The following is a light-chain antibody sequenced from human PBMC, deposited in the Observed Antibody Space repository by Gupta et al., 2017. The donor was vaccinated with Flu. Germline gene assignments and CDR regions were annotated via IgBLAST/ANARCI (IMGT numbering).Light chain of an antibody. V-gene: IGLV1-44*01. Sequence: QSVLTQPPSASVTTGQRVTISCSGSSSNIGSNTVNWYQQLPGTAPKLLIYSNNQRPSGVPDRFSGSKSGTSASLAISGLQSEDEADYYCAAWDDSLNGRVFGGGTKLTVL. CDR1: SSNIGSNT. CDR3: AAWDDSLNGRV. CDR2: SNN. J-gene: IGLJ3*02.